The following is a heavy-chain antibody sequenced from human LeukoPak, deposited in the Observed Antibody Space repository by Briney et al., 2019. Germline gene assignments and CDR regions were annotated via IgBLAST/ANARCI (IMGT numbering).Heavy chain of an antibody. CDR1: GFTFSSYS. CDR2: IISSRSYI. Sequence: GGSLRLSCAASGFTFSSYSMNWVRQAPGKGLEWVSSIISSRSYIYYADSVKGRFTISRDNAKNSLYLQMNSLTPEDTAVYYCARGLDRGGYNFDYWGQGTLVTVSS. J-gene: IGHJ4*02. V-gene: IGHV3-21*01. D-gene: IGHD5-12*01. CDR3: ARGLDRGGYNFDY.